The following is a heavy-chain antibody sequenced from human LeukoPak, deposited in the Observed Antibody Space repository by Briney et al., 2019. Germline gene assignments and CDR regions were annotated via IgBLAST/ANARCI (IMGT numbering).Heavy chain of an antibody. Sequence: PSETLSLTCTVSGGSISSSSYYWGWIRQPPGKGLEWIGSIYYSGSTYYNPSLKSRVTISVDTSKNQFSLKLSSLTAADTAVYYCARRGRLGQQLNWFDPWGQGTLVTVSS. J-gene: IGHJ5*02. CDR3: ARRGRLGQQLNWFDP. CDR2: IYYSGST. CDR1: GGSISSSSYY. D-gene: IGHD6-13*01. V-gene: IGHV4-39*01.